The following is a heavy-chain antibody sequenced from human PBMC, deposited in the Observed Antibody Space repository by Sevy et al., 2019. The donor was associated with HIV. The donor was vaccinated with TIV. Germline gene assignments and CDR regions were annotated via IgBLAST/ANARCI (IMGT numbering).Heavy chain of an antibody. CDR1: GFSFSRYA. J-gene: IGHJ4*02. CDR3: AREGGGDYFDY. D-gene: IGHD3-16*01. CDR2: ISYDKVNT. Sequence: GGSLRLSCAASGFSFSRYAMHWIRQAPGKGLESVAVISYDKVNTYHSDSVKGRFTISRDNSKNTLYLQMNSLRPEDTAGYYGAREGGGDYFDYWGQGTLVTVSS. V-gene: IGHV3-30*04.